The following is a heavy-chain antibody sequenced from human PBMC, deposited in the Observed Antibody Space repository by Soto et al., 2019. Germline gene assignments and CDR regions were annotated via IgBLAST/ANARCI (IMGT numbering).Heavy chain of an antibody. V-gene: IGHV3-21*01. CDR2: ISSTSDYE. D-gene: IGHD1-1*01. J-gene: IGHJ4*02. CDR1: GFSFSSYS. Sequence: EVQLVESGGGLVEPGESLRLSCAASGFSFSSYSMNWVRQAPGKGLEWVSSISSTSDYEYYADSVKGRFTILRDNAKNSLYLQMNSLAVEDTAVYYCASGPYTYWGQGTLVIVSS. CDR3: ASGPYTY.